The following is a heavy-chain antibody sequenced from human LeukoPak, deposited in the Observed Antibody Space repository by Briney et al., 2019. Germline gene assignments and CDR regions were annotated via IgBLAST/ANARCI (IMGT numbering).Heavy chain of an antibody. CDR1: GFPFYSYW. CDR3: ARAGGLRIAVAPIDC. J-gene: IGHJ4*02. D-gene: IGHD6-19*01. V-gene: IGHV3-7*03. CDR2: IRHDGSTK. Sequence: PGGSLRLSCTASGFPFYSYWMTWVRQTPGKGLEWVANIRHDGSTKYYVDSVKGRFTISRDNAMNSLYLQMDSLRVEDTAIYYCARAGGLRIAVAPIDCWGQGTLVTVSS.